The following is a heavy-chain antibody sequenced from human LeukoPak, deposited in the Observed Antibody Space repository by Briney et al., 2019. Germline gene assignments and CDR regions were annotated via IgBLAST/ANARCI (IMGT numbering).Heavy chain of an antibody. Sequence: GGSLRLSCAASGFTFSNYAMSWVRQAPGKGLEWVSAISGGGGSTYYADSVKGRFTISRDNSKNTLYLQMNSLRAEDTAVYYCAKDATYYDILTGLYYFDYWGQGTLVTVSS. CDR2: ISGGGGST. V-gene: IGHV3-23*01. CDR1: GFTFSNYA. CDR3: AKDATYYDILTGLYYFDY. D-gene: IGHD3-9*01. J-gene: IGHJ4*02.